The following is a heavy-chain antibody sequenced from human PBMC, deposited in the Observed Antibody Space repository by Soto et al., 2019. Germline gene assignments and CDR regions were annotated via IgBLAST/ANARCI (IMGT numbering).Heavy chain of an antibody. J-gene: IGHJ4*02. Sequence: QVQLVESGGGVVQPGRSLRLSCAASGFTFSSYGMHWVRQAPGKGLEWVAVISYDGSNKYYADSVKGRFTISRDNSNNTLYLQMNSLRAEDTAVYYCARSDSRDPVVVYDYWGQGTLVTVSS. D-gene: IGHD3-22*01. CDR3: ARSDSRDPVVVYDY. CDR1: GFTFSSYG. V-gene: IGHV3-30*03. CDR2: ISYDGSNK.